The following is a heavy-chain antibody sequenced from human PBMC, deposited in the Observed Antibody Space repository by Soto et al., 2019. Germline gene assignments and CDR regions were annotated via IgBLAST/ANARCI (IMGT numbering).Heavy chain of an antibody. CDR2: INPNSGGT. V-gene: IGHV1-2*02. CDR3: ASSLSVTIFGVVIIPINYYYYGMDV. CDR1: GYTFTGYY. Sequence: ASVKVSCKASGYTFTGYYMHWVRQAPGQGLEWMGWINPNSGGTNYAQKFQGRVTMTRDTSISTAYMELSRLRSDDTAVYYCASSLSVTIFGVVIIPINYYYYGMDVWGQVPTVTVSS. J-gene: IGHJ6*02. D-gene: IGHD3-3*01.